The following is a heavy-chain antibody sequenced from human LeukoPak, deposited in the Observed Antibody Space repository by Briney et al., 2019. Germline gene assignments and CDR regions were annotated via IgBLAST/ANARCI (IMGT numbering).Heavy chain of an antibody. CDR3: ALNGCSGGSCYSGY. D-gene: IGHD2-15*01. Sequence: GGSLRLSCAASGFTFSSYGMHWVRQAPGKGLEWVAVISYDGSNKYYADSVKGRFTISRDNSKNTLYLQMNSLRAEDTAVYYCALNGCSGGSCYSGYWGQGTLVTVSS. V-gene: IGHV3-30*03. CDR1: GFTFSSYG. CDR2: ISYDGSNK. J-gene: IGHJ4*02.